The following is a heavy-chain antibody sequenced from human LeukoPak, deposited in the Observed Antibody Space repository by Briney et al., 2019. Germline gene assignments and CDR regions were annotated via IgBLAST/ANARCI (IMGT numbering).Heavy chain of an antibody. D-gene: IGHD1-26*01. V-gene: IGHV4-39*01. J-gene: IGHJ4*02. CDR3: ARLGWELPDY. CDR2: IYYSGST. Sequence: EWIGSIYYSGSTYYNPSLKSRVTISVDTSKNQFSLKLSSVTAADTAVYYCARLGWELPDYWGQGTLVTVSS.